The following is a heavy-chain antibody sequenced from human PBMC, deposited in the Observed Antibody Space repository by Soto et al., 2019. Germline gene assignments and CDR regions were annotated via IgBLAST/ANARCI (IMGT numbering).Heavy chain of an antibody. J-gene: IGHJ6*02. Sequence: ASVEVSCKASGYTFTSYYMHWVRQAPGQGLEWMGIINPSDGSTSYAQKFQGRVTMTRDTSTGTVYMELSSLRSEDTAVYYCAREGGWGYCSSTSCGDYYYYGMDVWGQGTTVTVS. V-gene: IGHV1-46*01. D-gene: IGHD2-2*01. CDR2: INPSDGST. CDR3: AREGGWGYCSSTSCGDYYYYGMDV. CDR1: GYTFTSYY.